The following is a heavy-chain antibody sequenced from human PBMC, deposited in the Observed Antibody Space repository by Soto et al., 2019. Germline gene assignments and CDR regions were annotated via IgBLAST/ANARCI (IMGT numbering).Heavy chain of an antibody. CDR2: ISGSGGST. CDR1: GFTFSSYA. D-gene: IGHD2-15*01. J-gene: IGHJ4*02. CDR3: AKSGPDIVVVVAATLFDY. Sequence: EVQLLESGGGLVQPGGSLRLSCAASGFTFSSYAMIWVRQAPGKGLEWVSAISGSGGSTYYADSVKGRFTISRDNSKNTLYLQMNSLRAEDTAVYYCAKSGPDIVVVVAATLFDYWGQGTLVTVSS. V-gene: IGHV3-23*01.